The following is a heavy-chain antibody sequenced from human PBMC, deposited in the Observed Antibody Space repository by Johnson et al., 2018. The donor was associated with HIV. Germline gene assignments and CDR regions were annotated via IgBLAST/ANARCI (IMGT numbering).Heavy chain of an antibody. Sequence: EVQLVESGGVVVQPGGSLRLSCAASGFTFDDYTMHWVRQAPGKGLEWVSSISGGSTYYADSRKGRFTISRDNAKNSLYLQMNSLKSEDTAVYFCTTEWGGSFDIWGQGTVVTVSS. CDR3: TTEWGGSFDI. V-gene: IGHV3-43*01. CDR2: ISGGST. CDR1: GFTFDDYT. D-gene: IGHD3-16*01. J-gene: IGHJ3*02.